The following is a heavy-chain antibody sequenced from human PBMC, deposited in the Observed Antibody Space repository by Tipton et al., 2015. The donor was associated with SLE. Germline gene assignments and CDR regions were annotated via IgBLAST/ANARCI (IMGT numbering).Heavy chain of an antibody. D-gene: IGHD3-22*01. J-gene: IGHJ1*01. CDR1: GGSISSSSYY. CDR2: IYYSGST. Sequence: TLSLTCTVSGGSISSSSYYWGWIRQPPGKGLEWIGSIYYSGSTNYNPSLKSRVTISVDTSKNQFSLKLSSVTAADTAVYYCARAYSYDSSGYPGGFQHWGQGTLVTVSS. CDR3: ARAYSYDSSGYPGGFQH. V-gene: IGHV4-39*07.